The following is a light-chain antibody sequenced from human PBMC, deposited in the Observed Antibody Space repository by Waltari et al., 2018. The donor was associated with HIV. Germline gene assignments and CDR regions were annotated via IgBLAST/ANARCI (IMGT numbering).Light chain of an antibody. V-gene: IGLV1-47*01. CDR2: MNN. Sequence: QPLLPQPPSASGPPGHGATLSCSGSNSNIGTNSLHWYQHPPRMAPKLLIYMNNRRPSGSPDRFSGARSGTSTSLAISGLRSEDEADYYCGTWDDSLIWVFGGGTKLTVL. CDR1: NSNIGTNS. J-gene: IGLJ3*02. CDR3: GTWDDSLIWV.